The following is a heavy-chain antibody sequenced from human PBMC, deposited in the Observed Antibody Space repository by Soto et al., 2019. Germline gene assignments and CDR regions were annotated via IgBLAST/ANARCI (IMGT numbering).Heavy chain of an antibody. CDR3: ARLGIQLWLPRPLYYFDY. CDR1: GGSISSYY. D-gene: IGHD5-18*01. CDR2: IYYSGST. V-gene: IGHV4-59*01. J-gene: IGHJ4*02. Sequence: SETLSLTCTVSGGSISSYYWSWIRQPPGKGLEWIGYIYYSGSTNYNPSLKSRVTISVDTSKNQFSLKLSSVTAADTAVYYCARLGIQLWLPRPLYYFDYWGQGTLVTVSS.